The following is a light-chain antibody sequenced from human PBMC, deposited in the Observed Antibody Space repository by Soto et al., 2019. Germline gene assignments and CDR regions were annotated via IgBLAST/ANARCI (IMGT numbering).Light chain of an antibody. CDR2: YDD. CDR3: AAWDDSLNGVV. Sequence: QCVLTQPPSVSEAPRQRVTISCSGSSSNIGNNAVNWYQQLPGKAPKLLIYYDDLLPSGVSDRFSGSKSGTSASLAISGLQSEDEADYYCAAWDDSLNGVVLGGGTKVTVL. CDR1: SSNIGNNA. J-gene: IGLJ2*01. V-gene: IGLV1-36*01.